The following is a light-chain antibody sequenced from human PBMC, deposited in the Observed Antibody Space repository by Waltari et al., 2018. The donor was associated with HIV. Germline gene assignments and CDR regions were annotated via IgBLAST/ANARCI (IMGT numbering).Light chain of an antibody. V-gene: IGLV2-23*02. CDR2: EVS. Sequence: QSALTQPPSASGSPGQSVTISCTGTSSDIGGYTYVSWYQQYPGKAPKLMIYEVSKRPSGVSNRFSGSKSGNTASLTISGLQAEDEADYYCCSYAGSSTLVFGTGTKVTVL. J-gene: IGLJ1*01. CDR3: CSYAGSSTLV. CDR1: SSDIGGYTY.